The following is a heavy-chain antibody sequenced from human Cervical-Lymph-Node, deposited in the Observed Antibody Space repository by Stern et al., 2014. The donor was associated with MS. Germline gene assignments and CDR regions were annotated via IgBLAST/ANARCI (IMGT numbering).Heavy chain of an antibody. D-gene: IGHD6-19*01. J-gene: IGHJ5*01. CDR1: GFSLSTYGVG. Sequence: QVTLKESGPTLVKPTQTLTLTCSFSGFSLSTYGVGVAWIRQPPGKAVEWLALVYWDDDKRYTPSLKNRLTITKDTSKNQVVLTLTNMDPVDTATYFCVHRTPQWRAFDSWGQGTLVTVSS. CDR2: VYWDDDK. V-gene: IGHV2-5*02. CDR3: VHRTPQWRAFDS.